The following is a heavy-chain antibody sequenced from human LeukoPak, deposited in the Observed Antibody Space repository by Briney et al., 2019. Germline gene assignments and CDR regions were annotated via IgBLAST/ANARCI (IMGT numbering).Heavy chain of an antibody. D-gene: IGHD1-26*01. V-gene: IGHV1-69*05. CDR2: IIPICGRA. Sequence: ASVKVSCKASGGTFSSYAIRWGRQAHGEGREGMGGIIPICGRAKYEQKLQGRGKITTHESTSTAYMELSSLRSEDTAVYYCARGISGSYTADYWGQGTLVTVSS. CDR1: GGTFSSYA. J-gene: IGHJ4*02. CDR3: ARGISGSYTADY.